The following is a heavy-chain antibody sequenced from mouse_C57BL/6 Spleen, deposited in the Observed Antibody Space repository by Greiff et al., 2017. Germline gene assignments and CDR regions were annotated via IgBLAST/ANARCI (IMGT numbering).Heavy chain of an antibody. J-gene: IGHJ4*01. V-gene: IGHV1-80*01. Sequence: QVHVKQSGAELVKPGASVKISCKASGYAFSSYWMNWVKQRPGKGLEWIGQISPGDGDTNYNGKFKGKATLTADKSSSTAYMQLSSRTSEDSAVYVCARDHYYGSMDYWGQGTSVTVSS. D-gene: IGHD1-1*01. CDR3: ARDHYYGSMDY. CDR1: GYAFSSYW. CDR2: ISPGDGDT.